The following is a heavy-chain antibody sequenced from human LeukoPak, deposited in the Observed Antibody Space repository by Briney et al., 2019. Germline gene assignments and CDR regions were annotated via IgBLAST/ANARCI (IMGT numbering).Heavy chain of an antibody. Sequence: ASVKVSCKASGYTFTSYYMHWVRQAPGQGLEWMGIINPSGGSTSYAQKFQGRVTMTRDTSTSTVYMELSSLRSEDTAVYYCARDDPSIVRGVIIELFDYWGQGTLVTVSS. V-gene: IGHV1-46*01. CDR2: INPSGGST. J-gene: IGHJ4*02. CDR1: GYTFTSYY. D-gene: IGHD3-10*01. CDR3: ARDDPSIVRGVIIELFDY.